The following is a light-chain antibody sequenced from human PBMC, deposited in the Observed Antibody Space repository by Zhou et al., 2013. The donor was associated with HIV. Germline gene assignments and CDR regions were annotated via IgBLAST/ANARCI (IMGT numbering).Light chain of an antibody. CDR1: QSISSW. V-gene: IGKV1-5*03. CDR3: QQYDSYPIT. CDR2: KAS. Sequence: DIQMTQSPSTLSPSVGDRVNITCRASQSISSWLAWYQQKPGKAPKLLIYKASSLESGVPSRFSGSGSGTEFTLTISSLQPDDFATYYCQQYDSYPITFGQGTRLEIK. J-gene: IGKJ5*01.